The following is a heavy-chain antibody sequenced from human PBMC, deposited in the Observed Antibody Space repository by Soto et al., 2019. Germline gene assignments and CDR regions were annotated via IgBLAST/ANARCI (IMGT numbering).Heavy chain of an antibody. V-gene: IGHV3-11*01. CDR3: ARCDYCSSTSCYNRSDGRDYYYGMDV. D-gene: IGHD2-2*02. CDR1: GFTFSDYY. Sequence: PGGSLRLSCAAYGFTFSDYYMSWIRQAPGKGLEWVSYISSSGSTIYYADSVKGRFTISRDNAKNSLYLQMNSLRAEDTAVYYCARCDYCSSTSCYNRSDGRDYYYGMDVWGQGTTVTVSS. CDR2: ISSSGSTI. J-gene: IGHJ6*02.